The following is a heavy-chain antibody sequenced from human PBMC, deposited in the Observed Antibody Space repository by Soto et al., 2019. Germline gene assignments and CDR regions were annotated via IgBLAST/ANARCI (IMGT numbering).Heavy chain of an antibody. D-gene: IGHD4-17*01. CDR3: ARNGDYGKFYFDY. J-gene: IGHJ4*02. V-gene: IGHV2-26*01. CDR1: GFSLSYTRMG. CDR2: IFSNDEK. Sequence: QVTLKESGPVLVKPTETLTLTCTVSGFSLSYTRMGVSWMRQPPGKALEWLAHIFSNDEKSFSTSLKNRLSISKDTSKSQVVLTMTNMDPVDTATYYCARNGDYGKFYFDYWGQGTLVTVSS.